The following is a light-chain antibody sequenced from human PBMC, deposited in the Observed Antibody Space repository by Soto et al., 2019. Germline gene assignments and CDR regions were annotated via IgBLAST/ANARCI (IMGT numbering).Light chain of an antibody. CDR1: HSIPWYY. CDR3: QQYVTSTYS. J-gene: IGKJ2*03. Sequence: EIVLKQSPGIMSLSPGERATLSCRAIHSIPWYYLAWYQKKPGQAPRLLIYVASIMPTGIPDRFSGSESGTDFTLTITTLEPEDFAVYYCQQYVTSTYSFGQGAKIES. V-gene: IGKV3-20*01. CDR2: VAS.